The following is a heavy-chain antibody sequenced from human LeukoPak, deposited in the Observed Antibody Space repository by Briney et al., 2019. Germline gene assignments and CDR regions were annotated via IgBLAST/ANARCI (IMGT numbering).Heavy chain of an antibody. CDR2: ISAYNGNT. Sequence: GASVKVSCKGSGYTFTSYGISWVRHAPGQRLEWMGWISAYNGNTNYAQKFQGRVTMARDTSISTAYMEVSRLRSDDTAVYYCARVAPMAGIGWGDFDYWGQGTLVTVSS. CDR3: ARVAPMAGIGWGDFDY. J-gene: IGHJ4*02. D-gene: IGHD6-19*01. V-gene: IGHV1-18*01. CDR1: GYTFTSYG.